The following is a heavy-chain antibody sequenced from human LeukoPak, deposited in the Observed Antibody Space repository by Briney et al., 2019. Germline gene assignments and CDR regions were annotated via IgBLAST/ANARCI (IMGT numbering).Heavy chain of an antibody. CDR2: INPNSGGT. CDR1: GYTFTGYY. J-gene: IGHJ4*02. Sequence: ASVTVSCKASGYTFTGYYMHWVRQAPGQGLEWMGWINPNSGGTNYAQEFQSRVTMTRDTSISTAHMELSRLRSDDTAVYYCARGKYYYDYMYWGQGTLVTVSS. D-gene: IGHD3-22*01. V-gene: IGHV1-2*02. CDR3: ARGKYYYDYMY.